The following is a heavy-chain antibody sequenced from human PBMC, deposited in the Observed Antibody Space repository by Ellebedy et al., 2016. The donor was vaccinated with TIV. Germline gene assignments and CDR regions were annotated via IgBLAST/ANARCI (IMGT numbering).Heavy chain of an antibody. Sequence: SETLSLTXTVSGGSISSGGYYWSWIRQHPGKGLEWIGYIYYSGSSYYYPSLKSRVTISINTSKNQFSLKLSSVTAADTAVYFCARVEIGSINPWGQGTLVTVSS. CDR1: GGSISSGGYY. V-gene: IGHV4-31*03. CDR2: IYYSGSS. J-gene: IGHJ5*02. CDR3: ARVEIGSINP. D-gene: IGHD1-1*01.